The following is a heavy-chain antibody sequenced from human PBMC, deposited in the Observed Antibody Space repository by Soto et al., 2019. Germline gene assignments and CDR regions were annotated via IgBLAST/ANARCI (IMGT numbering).Heavy chain of an antibody. V-gene: IGHV6-1*01. J-gene: IGHJ5*02. CDR2: TYYRSKWYN. Sequence: TXSLTCAISGDSVSSNSAAWNWIRQSPSRGLEWLGRTYYRSKWYNDYAVSVKSRITINPDTSKNQFSLQLNSVTPEDTAVYYCARDPRTIDVIDWFDPCGQGTPFTLSP. D-gene: IGHD3-3*01. CDR1: GDSVSSNSAA. CDR3: ARDPRTIDVIDWFDP.